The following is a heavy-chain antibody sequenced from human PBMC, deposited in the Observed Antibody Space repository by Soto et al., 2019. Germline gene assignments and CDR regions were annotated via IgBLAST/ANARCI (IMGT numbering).Heavy chain of an antibody. V-gene: IGHV4-34*01. J-gene: IGHJ5*02. D-gene: IGHD3-9*01. Sequence: SETLSLTCAVYGGSFSGYYWSWIRQPPGKGLEWIGEINHSGSTNYNPSLKSRVTISVDTSKNQFSLKLSSVTAADTAVYYCARYIRDGYYDILTGYYHLQLFDPWGQGTLVTVS. CDR3: ARYIRDGYYDILTGYYHLQLFDP. CDR2: INHSGST. CDR1: GGSFSGYY.